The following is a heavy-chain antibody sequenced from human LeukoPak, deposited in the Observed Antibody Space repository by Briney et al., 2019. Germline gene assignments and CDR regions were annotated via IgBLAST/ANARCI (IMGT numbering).Heavy chain of an antibody. CDR2: INPSGGST. D-gene: IGHD1-26*01. V-gene: IGHV1-46*03. Sequence: ASVKVSRKASGYTFTSYYMHWVRQAPGQGLEWMGIINPSGGSTSYAQKFQGRVTMTRDTSTSTVYMELSSLRSEDTAVYYCAMGARRLAIDYWGQGTLVTVSS. J-gene: IGHJ4*02. CDR1: GYTFTSYY. CDR3: AMGARRLAIDY.